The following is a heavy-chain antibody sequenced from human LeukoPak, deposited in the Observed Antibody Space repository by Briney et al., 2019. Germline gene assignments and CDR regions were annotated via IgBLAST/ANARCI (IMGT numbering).Heavy chain of an antibody. CDR1: GGSISSGDYY. CDR2: IYYSGST. J-gene: IGHJ4*02. D-gene: IGHD3-10*01. Sequence: PSQTLSLTCTVSGGSISSGDYYWSWIRQPPGKGLEWIGYIYYSGSTYYNPSLKSRVTISVDTSKNQFSLKLSSVTAADTAVYYCARDRARGPGPGFYFDYWGQGTLVTVSS. V-gene: IGHV4-30-4*01. CDR3: ARDRARGPGPGFYFDY.